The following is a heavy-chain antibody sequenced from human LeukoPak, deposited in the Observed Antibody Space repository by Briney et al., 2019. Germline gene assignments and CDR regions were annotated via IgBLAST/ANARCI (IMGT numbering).Heavy chain of an antibody. CDR1: GFTFSDFA. Sequence: GGSLTLSCAASGFTFSDFAMHWVRQAPGKGLEWVTLISYNGVIKYYADSVKGRFTISRDNSKNTLYLQVNSLRAEDTAVYYCAKDGYGYKDYWGQGTLVTVSS. J-gene: IGHJ4*02. V-gene: IGHV3-30-3*01. CDR2: ISYNGVIK. CDR3: AKDGYGYKDY. D-gene: IGHD5-18*01.